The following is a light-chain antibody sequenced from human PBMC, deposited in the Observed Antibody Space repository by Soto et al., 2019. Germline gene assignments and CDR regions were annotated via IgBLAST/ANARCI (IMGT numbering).Light chain of an antibody. CDR1: SSDVGGYNY. CDR2: EVS. V-gene: IGLV2-14*01. J-gene: IGLJ1*01. Sequence: QSALTQPASVSGSPGQSITISCTGTSSDVGGYNYVSWYQQHAGKAPKLTIYEVSNRPSGVSNRFSGSKSGDTASLTISGLQAEDEADYYCSSYTSTNTLAVFGTGTKVTVL. CDR3: SSYTSTNTLAV.